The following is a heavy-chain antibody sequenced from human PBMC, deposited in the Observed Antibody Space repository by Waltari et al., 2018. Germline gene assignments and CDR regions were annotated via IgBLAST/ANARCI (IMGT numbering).Heavy chain of an antibody. D-gene: IGHD6-19*01. CDR3: ASRSGSGWYPGAFDI. Sequence: QVQLVQSGAEVKKPGSSVKVSCKASGGTFSSYAISWVRQAPGQGLEWMGGIIPILGTANYAQKCKGRVTITADESTSTAYMELSSLRSEDTAVYYCASRSGSGWYPGAFDIWGQGTMVTVSS. V-gene: IGHV1-69*12. CDR2: IIPILGTA. CDR1: GGTFSSYA. J-gene: IGHJ3*02.